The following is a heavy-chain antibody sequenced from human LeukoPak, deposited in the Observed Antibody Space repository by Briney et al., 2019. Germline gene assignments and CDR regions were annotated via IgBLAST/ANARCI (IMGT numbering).Heavy chain of an antibody. D-gene: IGHD2-2*01. V-gene: IGHV3-21*01. CDR1: GFTFSNYS. CDR2: ISGSSSYI. CDR3: ARDRGYCRGTTCYAYYFDS. Sequence: GGSLRLSCAASGFTFSNYSMNWVRQAPGKGLEWVSSISGSSSYIYYADSLKGRFTISRDNAKNSLYLQMNSLRAEDTAVYYCARDRGYCRGTTCYAYYFDSWGQGTLVTVSS. J-gene: IGHJ4*02.